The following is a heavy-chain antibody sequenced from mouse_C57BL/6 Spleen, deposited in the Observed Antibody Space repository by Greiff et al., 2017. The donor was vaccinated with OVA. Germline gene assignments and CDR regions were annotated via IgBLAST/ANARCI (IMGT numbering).Heavy chain of an antibody. CDR3: ASWSSSDGWYFDD. D-gene: IGHD1-1*01. J-gene: IGHJ1*03. CDR2: IHPNSGST. CDR1: GYTFTSYW. Sequence: QVQLQQPGAELVKPGASVKLSCKASGYTFTSYWMHWVKQRPGQGLEWIGMIHPNSGSTNYNEKFKSKATLTVDKSSSTAYMQLSILTSEDSAVYYCASWSSSDGWYFDDWGKGTTVTVSS. V-gene: IGHV1-64*01.